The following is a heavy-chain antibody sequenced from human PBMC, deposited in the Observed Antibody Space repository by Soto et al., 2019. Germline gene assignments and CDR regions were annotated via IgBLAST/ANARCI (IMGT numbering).Heavy chain of an antibody. V-gene: IGHV3-30*18. CDR1: GFTISSYG. CDR2: ISFDGSNK. D-gene: IGHD6-25*01. CDR3: AKDRRPNYCYGMDV. J-gene: IGHJ6*02. Sequence: QVQLVESGGGVVQPGRSLRLSCAASGFTISSYGMHWVRQAPGKGLEWVAVISFDGSNKYYADSVKGRFTISRDNSKNTLYLQMNSLRAEDTAVYYCAKDRRPNYCYGMDVWGLGTTVTVSS.